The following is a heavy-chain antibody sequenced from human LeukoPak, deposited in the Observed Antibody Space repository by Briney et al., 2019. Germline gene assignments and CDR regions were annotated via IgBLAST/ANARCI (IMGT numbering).Heavy chain of an antibody. V-gene: IGHV4-34*01. CDR3: ARMRRYSSGLFDY. CDR2: INHSGST. CDR1: GGSISSYY. Sequence: PSETLSLTCTVSGGSISSYYWSWIRQPPGKGLEWIGEINHSGSTNYNPSLKSRVTISVDTSKNQFSLKLSSVTAADTAVYYCARMRRYSSGLFDYWGQGTLVTVSS. J-gene: IGHJ4*02. D-gene: IGHD6-19*01.